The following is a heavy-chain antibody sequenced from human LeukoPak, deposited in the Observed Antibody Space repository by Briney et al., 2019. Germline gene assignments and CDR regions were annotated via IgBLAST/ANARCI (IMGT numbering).Heavy chain of an antibody. CDR2: MNPNSGNT. Sequence: GASVKVSCKAPGYTFTSYDINWVRQATGQGLEWMGWMNPNSGNTGYAQKFQGRVTMTRNTSISTAYMELSSLRSEDTAVYYCARSSGSRRTYYYDSSGFDWGQGTLVTVSS. D-gene: IGHD3-22*01. CDR1: GYTFTSYD. V-gene: IGHV1-8*01. J-gene: IGHJ4*02. CDR3: ARSSGSRRTYYYDSSGFD.